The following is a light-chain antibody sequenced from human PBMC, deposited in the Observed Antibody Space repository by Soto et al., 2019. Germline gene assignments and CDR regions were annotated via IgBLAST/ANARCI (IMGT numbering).Light chain of an antibody. Sequence: QSVLTQPPSASETPGQRVTISCSGSSSNIGRNTVNWYQQLPGTAPKLVIYSNNQRPSGVPDRLSGSKSGTSGSLAISGLQTEDEADYYCAAWDNSLSEYVFGTGTKLTVL. CDR2: SNN. CDR1: SSNIGRNT. V-gene: IGLV1-44*01. J-gene: IGLJ1*01. CDR3: AAWDNSLSEYV.